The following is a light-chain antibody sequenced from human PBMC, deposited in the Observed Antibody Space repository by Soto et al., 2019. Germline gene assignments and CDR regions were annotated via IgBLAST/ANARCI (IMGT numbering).Light chain of an antibody. Sequence: DIQMTQSPSTLSASVGDRVTITCRASQSISSWLAWYQQKPGKAPKLLIYDASSLESGVPSRFSGSGSATEFTLTISSLQPDDFATYYCQQYNSAYTFGQGTKLEIK. J-gene: IGKJ2*01. CDR1: QSISSW. V-gene: IGKV1-5*01. CDR3: QQYNSAYT. CDR2: DAS.